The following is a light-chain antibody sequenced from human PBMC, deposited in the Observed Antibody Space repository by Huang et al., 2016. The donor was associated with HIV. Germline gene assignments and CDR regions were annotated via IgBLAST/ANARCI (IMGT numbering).Light chain of an antibody. Sequence: EIVLTQSPGTLSLSPGERATLSCRASQSVSRGYLAWYQQNPGQAPRLLIYGSSSRATGIPDRFSDSGSGTDFTLTISRLEPEDFAVYYCQQYGSSPGTFGQGTKVEIK. V-gene: IGKV3-20*01. CDR1: QSVSRGY. CDR2: GSS. CDR3: QQYGSSPGT. J-gene: IGKJ1*01.